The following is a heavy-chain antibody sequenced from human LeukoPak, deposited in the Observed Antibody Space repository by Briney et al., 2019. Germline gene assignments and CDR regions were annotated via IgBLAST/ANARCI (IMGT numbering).Heavy chain of an antibody. J-gene: IGHJ4*02. D-gene: IGHD2-2*01. CDR2: IRPHTGET. CDR1: GFTVTNNF. V-gene: IGHV1-18*04. Sequence: GGSLRLSCAASGFTVTNNFMSWVRQAPGQGLEWMGWIRPHTGETNSAQRFQDRVTMTTDTSTTTAYMELRSLRFDDTAVYYCARDRGGKGSAIFYWGQGSLVTVSS. CDR3: ARDRGGKGSAIFY.